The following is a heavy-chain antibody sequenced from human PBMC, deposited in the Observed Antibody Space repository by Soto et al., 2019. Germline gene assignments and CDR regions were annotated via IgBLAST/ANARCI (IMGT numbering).Heavy chain of an antibody. D-gene: IGHD2-2*01. J-gene: IGHJ5*02. CDR2: IYYSGST. CDR3: ARHDIVVVPAARSDWFDP. V-gene: IGHV4-39*01. CDR1: GGSISSSSYY. Sequence: SETLSLTCTVSGGSISSSSYYWGWIRQPPGKGLEWIGSIYYSGSTYYNPSLKSRVTISVDTSKNQFSLKLSSVTAADTAVYYCARHDIVVVPAARSDWFDPWGQGTLVTVSS.